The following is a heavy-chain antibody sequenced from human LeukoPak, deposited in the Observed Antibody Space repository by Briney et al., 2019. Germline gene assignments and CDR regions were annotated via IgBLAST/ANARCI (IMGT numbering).Heavy chain of an antibody. CDR3: ARDTSFDWSGYGY. D-gene: IGHD3-3*01. CDR2: ILPVFGTA. V-gene: IGHV1-69*13. CDR1: GGTFTSYN. Sequence: GASVKVSCKASGGTFTSYNISWVRQAPGQGLEWMGGILPVFGTAKYAQKFQGRVTITADESTSTAYMELNSLRSEDTAVYFCARDTSFDWSGYGYWGQGTLVTVSS. J-gene: IGHJ4*02.